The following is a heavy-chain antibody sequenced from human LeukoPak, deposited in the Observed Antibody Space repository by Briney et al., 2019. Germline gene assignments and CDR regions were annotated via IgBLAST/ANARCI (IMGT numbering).Heavy chain of an antibody. J-gene: IGHJ3*02. V-gene: IGHV4-39*01. CDR2: IYYSGST. Sequence: PSETLSLTCTVSGGSISSSSYYWGWIRQPPGKGLEWIGSIYYSGSTYYNPSLKSRVTISVDTSKNQFSLKLSSVTAADTAVYYRARLTIHPRINDAFDIWGQGTMVTVSS. CDR1: GGSISSSSYY. CDR3: ARLTIHPRINDAFDI. D-gene: IGHD3-9*01.